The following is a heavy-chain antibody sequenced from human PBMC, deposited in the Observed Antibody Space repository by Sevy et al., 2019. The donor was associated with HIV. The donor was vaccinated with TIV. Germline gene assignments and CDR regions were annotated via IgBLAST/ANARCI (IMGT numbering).Heavy chain of an antibody. V-gene: IGHV3-11*01. Sequence: GGSLRLSCAASGLNVSDYYMSWIRQAPGKRPEWVSSISSSGTIIYYADSVKGRFNISRDKAKNSLYLQMNSLRAEDTAIYSCVRDLASGSFFSLSLDYWGQGTLVTVSS. CDR2: ISSSGTII. CDR3: VRDLASGSFFSLSLDY. D-gene: IGHD3-10*01. J-gene: IGHJ4*02. CDR1: GLNVSDYY.